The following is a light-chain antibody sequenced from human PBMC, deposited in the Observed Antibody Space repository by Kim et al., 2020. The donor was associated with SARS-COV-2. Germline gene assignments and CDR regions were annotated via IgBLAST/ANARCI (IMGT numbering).Light chain of an antibody. V-gene: IGLV2-14*01. Sequence: QSITMACIGTSMDIDDYNYVSWYQQHPGKAPKLMIYEVSKRPSGISERFSGSKSGNTASLTISGLQAEDEADYYCSAYTSSSGLMVFGGGTQLTVL. CDR3: SAYTSSSGLMV. J-gene: IGLJ3*02. CDR2: EVS. CDR1: SMDIDDYNY.